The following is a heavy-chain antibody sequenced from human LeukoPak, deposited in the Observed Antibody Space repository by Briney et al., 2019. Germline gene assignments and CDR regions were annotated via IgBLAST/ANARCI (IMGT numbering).Heavy chain of an antibody. Sequence: GGSLRLSCAASGFSFDDLGMTWVRQVPGKGLEWVAGINWNGASTGYADSVRGRFTISRDNAKNSLYLQMNSRRAEDTALYYCARAVCPTIKFCDSSYFMDVWGKGTTVNVS. CDR2: INWNGAST. V-gene: IGHV3-20*04. CDR1: GFSFDDLG. D-gene: IGHD6-6*01. CDR3: ARAVCPTIKFCDSSYFMDV. J-gene: IGHJ6*03.